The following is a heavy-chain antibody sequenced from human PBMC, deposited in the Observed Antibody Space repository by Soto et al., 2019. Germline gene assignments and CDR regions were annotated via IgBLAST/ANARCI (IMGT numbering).Heavy chain of an antibody. D-gene: IGHD2-21*02. Sequence: EVQLVESGGGLVQPGGSLRLSCAASGFTFSRYAMHWVRQAPGKGLEYVSAISSNGGSTYYANSVKGRFTISRDNSKNTLYLQMGSLRAEDMAVYYCARAGDHRGYYYGMDVWGQGTTVTVSS. CDR2: ISSNGGST. J-gene: IGHJ6*02. V-gene: IGHV3-64*01. CDR3: ARAGDHRGYYYGMDV. CDR1: GFTFSRYA.